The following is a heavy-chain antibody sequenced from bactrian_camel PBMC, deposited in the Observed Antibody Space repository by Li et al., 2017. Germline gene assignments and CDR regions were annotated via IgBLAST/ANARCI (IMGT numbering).Heavy chain of an antibody. CDR1: ASDYIHYS. Sequence: HVQLVESGGGSVQAGGSLRLSCTRVASDYIHYSMAWFRQAPGKEREGVALISTDRSTIYADSVRGRFTISRDNAKNTVNLLMSNLKPEDTALYHCATGSLGSGGSSENWGQGTQVTVS. CDR3: ATGSLGSGGSSEN. V-gene: IGHV3S53*01. D-gene: IGHD2*01. CDR2: ISTDRST. J-gene: IGHJ4*01.